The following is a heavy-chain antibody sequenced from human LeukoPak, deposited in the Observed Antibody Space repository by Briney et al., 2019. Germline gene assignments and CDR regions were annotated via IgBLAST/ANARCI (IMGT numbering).Heavy chain of an antibody. CDR1: GFSFSSYA. CDR3: ARDHLLYCSSTSCRAPLTDYYYMDV. V-gene: IGHV3-23*01. CDR2: ISASGGST. D-gene: IGHD2-2*01. Sequence: GGSLRLSCAASGFSFSSYAMSWVRQAPGKGLEWVSAISASGGSTYYADSVKGRFTISRDNSKNTLYLQMNSLRAEDTAVYYCARDHLLYCSSTSCRAPLTDYYYMDVWGKGTTVTVSS. J-gene: IGHJ6*03.